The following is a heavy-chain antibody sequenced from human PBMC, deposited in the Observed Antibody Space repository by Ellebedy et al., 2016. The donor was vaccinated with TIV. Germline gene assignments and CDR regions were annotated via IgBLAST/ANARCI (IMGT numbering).Heavy chain of an antibody. CDR1: GFTFTNYA. V-gene: IGHV3-23*01. D-gene: IGHD5-18*01. Sequence: GESLKISCAASGFTFTNYAMAWVRQAPGKGLEWVSGIVGSGVQKYADSVKGRFTISRDNSKRTVDLQMNSLRAEDTAVYFCAKDRTPGDGYWVFDNWGQGTLVSVSS. J-gene: IGHJ4*02. CDR3: AKDRTPGDGYWVFDN. CDR2: IVGSGV.